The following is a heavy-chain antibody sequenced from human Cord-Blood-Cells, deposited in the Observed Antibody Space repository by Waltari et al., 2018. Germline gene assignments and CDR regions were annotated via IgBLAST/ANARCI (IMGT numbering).Heavy chain of an antibody. D-gene: IGHD2-21*01. CDR3: ARARDWGGYFDY. J-gene: IGHJ4*02. Sequence: VKVSCKASGGTFSSYAISWVRQAPGQGLEWMGGIIPIFGTANYAQKFQGRVTITADESTSTAYMELSSLRSEDTAVYYCARARDWGGYFDYWGQGTLVTVSS. V-gene: IGHV1-69*01. CDR1: GGTFSSYA. CDR2: IIPIFGTA.